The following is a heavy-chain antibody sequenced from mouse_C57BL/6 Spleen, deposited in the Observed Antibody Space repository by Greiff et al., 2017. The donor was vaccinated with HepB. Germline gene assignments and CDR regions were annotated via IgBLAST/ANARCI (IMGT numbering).Heavy chain of an antibody. CDR2: IYPRSGNT. J-gene: IGHJ1*03. Sequence: VQLQQSGAELARPGASVKLSCKASGYTFTSYGISWVKQRTGQGLEWIGEIYPRSGNTYYNEKFKGKATLTADKSSSTAYMELRSLTSEDSAVYFCARARGYSNDGYFDVWGTGTTVTVSS. CDR1: GYTFTSYG. V-gene: IGHV1-81*01. CDR3: ARARGYSNDGYFDV. D-gene: IGHD2-12*01.